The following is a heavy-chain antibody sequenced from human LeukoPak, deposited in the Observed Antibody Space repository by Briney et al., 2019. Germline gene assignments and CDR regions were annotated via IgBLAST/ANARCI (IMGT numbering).Heavy chain of an antibody. CDR2: ISYDGSNK. D-gene: IGHD4-17*01. V-gene: IGHV3-30-3*01. Sequence: GGSLRLSCAASGFTFSSYAMHWVRQALGKGLEWVAVISYDGSNKYYADSVKGRFTISRDNSKNTLYLQMNSLRAEDTAVYYCARDLGDYLLDYWGQGTLVTVSS. J-gene: IGHJ4*02. CDR3: ARDLGDYLLDY. CDR1: GFTFSSYA.